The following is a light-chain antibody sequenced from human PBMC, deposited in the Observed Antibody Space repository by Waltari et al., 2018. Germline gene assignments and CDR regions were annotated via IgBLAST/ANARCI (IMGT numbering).Light chain of an antibody. CDR1: IRDVGCYKS. V-gene: IGLV2-14*03. CDR2: DVV. CDR3: SSFTSSSSFV. Sequence: SALTPPASVSGSPGPALTISCPGTIRDVGCYKSFSWYQQHPGDVPRLLIYDVVKRPSGVSSRFSGSKSDNTARLTISGLQAADEAHYYCSSFTSSSSFVFGSGTKVTV. J-gene: IGLJ1*01.